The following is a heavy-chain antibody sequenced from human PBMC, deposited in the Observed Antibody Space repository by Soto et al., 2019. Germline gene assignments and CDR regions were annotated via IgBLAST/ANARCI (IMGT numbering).Heavy chain of an antibody. V-gene: IGHV1-69*13. CDR1: GGTFSIYA. J-gene: IGHJ4*02. Sequence: SVKVSCKASGGTFSIYAISCVLQSPLQGLEWMGGIIPIFGTANYAQKFQGRVTITADESTSTAYMELSSLRSEDTAVYYCARGESAIGVAGNFDYWGQGTLVTVSS. D-gene: IGHD6-19*01. CDR3: ARGESAIGVAGNFDY. CDR2: IIPIFGTA.